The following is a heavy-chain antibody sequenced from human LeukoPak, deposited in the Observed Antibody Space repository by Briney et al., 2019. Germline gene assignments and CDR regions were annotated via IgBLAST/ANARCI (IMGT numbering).Heavy chain of an antibody. CDR2: ISAYNGNT. CDR3: AKGEYYYDSSGYCQMAFDI. V-gene: IGHV1-18*01. CDR1: GYTFTSYG. D-gene: IGHD3-22*01. J-gene: IGHJ3*02. Sequence: ASVKVSCKASGYTFTSYGISWVRQAPGQGLEWMGWISAYNGNTNYAQKLQGRVTMTTDTSTSTAYMELRSLRSDDTAVYYCAKGEYYYDSSGYCQMAFDIWGQGTMVTVSS.